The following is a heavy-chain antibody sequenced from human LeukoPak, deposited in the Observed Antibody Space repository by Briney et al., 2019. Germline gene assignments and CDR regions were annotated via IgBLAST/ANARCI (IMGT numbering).Heavy chain of an antibody. J-gene: IGHJ4*02. CDR2: IYYSGST. Sequence: SETLSLTCTVSGGSISSYYWSWIRQPPGKGLEWIGYIYYSGSTYYNPSLKSRVTISVDTSKNQFSLKLSSVTAADTAVYYCAREDSSGYYYRGTFDYWGQGTLVTVSS. D-gene: IGHD3-22*01. V-gene: IGHV4-59*12. CDR1: GGSISSYY. CDR3: AREDSSGYYYRGTFDY.